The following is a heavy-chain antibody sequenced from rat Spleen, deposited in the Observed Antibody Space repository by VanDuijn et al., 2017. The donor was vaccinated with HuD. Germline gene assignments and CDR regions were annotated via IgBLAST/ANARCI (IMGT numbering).Heavy chain of an antibody. CDR2: ISPSGVT. V-gene: IGHV5-25*01. D-gene: IGHD3-1*01. J-gene: IGHJ3*01. CDR3: VRQRGPSWFAY. Sequence: EVQLVESGGGLVQPGRSLKLSCEASGFTFRNFDMAWVRQAPTKGLEWVASISPSGVTYYRDSVKGRFTVSRENAKSTLYLQMNSLRSEDTAIYYCVRQRGPSWFAYWGQGTLVTVSS. CDR1: GFTFRNFD.